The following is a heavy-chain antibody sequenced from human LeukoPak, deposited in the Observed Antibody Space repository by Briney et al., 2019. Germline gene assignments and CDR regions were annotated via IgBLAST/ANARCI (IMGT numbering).Heavy chain of an antibody. V-gene: IGHV4-61*08. CDR3: AREYSAFDF. D-gene: IGHD5-12*01. CDR2: IYYSGST. J-gene: IGHJ4*02. Sequence: PSGTLSLTCTVSGDPISSHSDYKWTWIRQAPGKGLEWIGYIYYSGSTNYNPSLRSRVTISVDTSKNQFSLKLTSVTAADTAVYYCAREYSAFDFWGQGTLVTVSS. CDR1: GDPISSHSDY.